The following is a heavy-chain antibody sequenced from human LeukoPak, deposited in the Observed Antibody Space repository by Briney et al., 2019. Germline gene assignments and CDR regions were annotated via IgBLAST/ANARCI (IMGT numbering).Heavy chain of an antibody. Sequence: PGGSLRLSCAASGFTFSSYSMNWVRQAPGKGLEWVSYISSSSSTIYYADSVKGRFTISRDNAKNSLYLQMNSLRAEDTAVYYCARDDFWSPGAFDIWGQGTMVTVSS. CDR3: ARDDFWSPGAFDI. CDR1: GFTFSSYS. D-gene: IGHD3-3*01. V-gene: IGHV3-48*01. CDR2: ISSSSSTI. J-gene: IGHJ3*02.